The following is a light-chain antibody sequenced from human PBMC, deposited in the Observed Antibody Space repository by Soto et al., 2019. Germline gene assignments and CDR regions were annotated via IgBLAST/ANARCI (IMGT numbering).Light chain of an antibody. CDR2: GAS. CDR1: QSVSSSY. V-gene: IGKV3-20*01. Sequence: EIVLTQSPGTLSLSPGERATLSCRASQSVSSSYLAWYQQKPGQTPRLLFYGASSRATGIPDRFSGCGSGTDFTLTISRLEPEDFAVYYCQQYGSSPFTFGPGTKVDIK. CDR3: QQYGSSPFT. J-gene: IGKJ3*01.